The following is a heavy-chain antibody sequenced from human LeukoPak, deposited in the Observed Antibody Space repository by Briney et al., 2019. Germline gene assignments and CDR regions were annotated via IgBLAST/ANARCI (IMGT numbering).Heavy chain of an antibody. J-gene: IGHJ4*02. V-gene: IGHV1-69*01. CDR2: IIPIFGTA. CDR1: GGTFSSYA. CDR3: ARDAYSGYDFDY. Sequence: SVKVSCKASGGTFSSYAISWVRQAPGQGLEWMGGIIPIFGTANYAQKFQGRVTITADESTSTAYTELSSLRSEDTAVYYCARDAYSGYDFDYWGQGTLVTVSS. D-gene: IGHD5-12*01.